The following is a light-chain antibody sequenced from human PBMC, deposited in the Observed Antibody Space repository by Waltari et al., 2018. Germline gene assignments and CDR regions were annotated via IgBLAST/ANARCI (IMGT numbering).Light chain of an antibody. CDR1: NIGNKN. CDR3: QVWDSGTDHWV. Sequence: SYDLTQPPSVSVHPGQTARSSCGTDNIGNKNVHGYQQKPPQAPVLVIYYVRERPSGIPDRFSGSQSGNTATLPITGVEAGDEADYYCQVWDSGTDHWVFGGGTRLTVL. CDR2: YVR. V-gene: IGLV3-21*01. J-gene: IGLJ2*01.